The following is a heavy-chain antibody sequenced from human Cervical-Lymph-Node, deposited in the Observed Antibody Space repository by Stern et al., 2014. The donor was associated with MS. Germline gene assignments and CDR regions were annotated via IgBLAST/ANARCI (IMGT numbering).Heavy chain of an antibody. CDR3: ARSPPYYEFWNDYYYFDY. CDR1: GFSLSTSGMR. D-gene: IGHD3-3*01. V-gene: IGHV2-70*04. CDR2: LYWDDDK. J-gene: IGHJ4*02. Sequence: QVTLKESGPALVKPTQTLTLTCTFSGFSLSTSGMRVSWIRQPPGKALEWLARLYWDDDKFYSTSLKTKLTISKDTSKNQVVLTMTNMDPVDTATYYCARSPPYYEFWNDYYYFDYWGQGTLVAVSS.